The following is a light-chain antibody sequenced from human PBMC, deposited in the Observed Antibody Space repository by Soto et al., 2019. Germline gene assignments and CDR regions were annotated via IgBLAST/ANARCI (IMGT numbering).Light chain of an antibody. J-gene: IGLJ2*01. CDR2: VGTGGIVG. CDR1: SGYSNYK. V-gene: IGLV9-49*01. CDR3: GADPCRWSNFVYVV. Sequence: QSVLTQPPSASASLGASVTLTCTLSSGYSNYKVDWYQQRPGKGPRFVMRVGTGGIVGSKGDGIPDRFSVLGSGLNRYLTNKNNQEEEESDYHCGADPCRWSNFVYVVFGGGTKLTVL.